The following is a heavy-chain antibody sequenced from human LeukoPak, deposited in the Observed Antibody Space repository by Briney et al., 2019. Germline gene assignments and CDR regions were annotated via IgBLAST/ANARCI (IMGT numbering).Heavy chain of an antibody. CDR2: IYHSGST. D-gene: IGHD4-11*01. V-gene: IGHV4-38-2*02. J-gene: IGHJ6*03. Sequence: SETLSLTCTVSGYSISSGYYWGWIRQPPGKGLEWIGSIYHSGSTYYNPSLKSRVTISVDTSKNQFSLKLSSVTAADTAVYYCAREYSNYYYYYMDVWGKGTTVTVSS. CDR1: GYSISSGYY. CDR3: AREYSNYYYYYMDV.